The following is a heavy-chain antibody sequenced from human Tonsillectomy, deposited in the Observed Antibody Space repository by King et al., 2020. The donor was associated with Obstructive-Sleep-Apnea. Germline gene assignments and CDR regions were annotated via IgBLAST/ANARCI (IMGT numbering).Heavy chain of an antibody. CDR2: IKQDGSGK. Sequence: VQLVESGGGLVQPGGSLRLSCAASGFTFSSYWMSWVRQAPGKGLEWVANIKQDGSGKYYVDSVKGRFTISRDKAKNSLYLQMNSLRAEDTAVYYCARKRGSYSNDYWGQGTLVTVSS. J-gene: IGHJ4*02. D-gene: IGHD1-26*01. CDR3: ARKRGSYSNDY. CDR1: GFTFSSYW. V-gene: IGHV3-7*03.